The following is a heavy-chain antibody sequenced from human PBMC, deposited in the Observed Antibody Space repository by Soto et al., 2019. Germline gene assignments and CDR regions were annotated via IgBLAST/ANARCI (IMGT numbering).Heavy chain of an antibody. CDR3: ASSGGNSPYYLYY. CDR2: IDPSDSYT. J-gene: IGHJ4*02. V-gene: IGHV5-10-1*01. CDR1: GYTFTNYW. Sequence: PGESLKISCKGSGYTFTNYWITWVRQMPGKGLEWMGRIDPSDSYTNYSPSFQGHVTISADKSISTAYLQWSSLKASDTAMYYCASSGGNSPYYLYYWGKGSLVTVAS. D-gene: IGHD2-15*01.